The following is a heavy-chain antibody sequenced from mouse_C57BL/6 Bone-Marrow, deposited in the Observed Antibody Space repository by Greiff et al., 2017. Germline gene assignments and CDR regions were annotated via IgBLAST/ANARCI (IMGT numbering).Heavy chain of an antibody. Sequence: VMLVESGPGLVQPSQSLSITCPVSGFSLTSYGVHWVRQSPGKGLEWLGVIWSGGSTDYNAAFISRLSISKDNSKSQVFFKMNSLQADDTAIYYCARAYDYLNYYAMDYWGQGTSVTVSS. D-gene: IGHD2-4*01. CDR1: GFSLTSYG. V-gene: IGHV2-2*01. J-gene: IGHJ4*01. CDR2: IWSGGST. CDR3: ARAYDYLNYYAMDY.